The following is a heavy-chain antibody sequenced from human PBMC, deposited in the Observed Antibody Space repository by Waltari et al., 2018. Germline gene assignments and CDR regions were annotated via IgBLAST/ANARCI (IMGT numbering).Heavy chain of an antibody. Sequence: QVQLVESGGGVVQPGRSLRLPCAAAGLPFSSYALHWVRQAPGKGLEWVAFISNDGKYKYHADSVKGRFTISRDKSKNTLDLQMNSLRVEDTAVYYCAKEGTVGAAFGSWGQGTVVTVSS. D-gene: IGHD1-26*01. CDR2: ISNDGKYK. CDR3: AKEGTVGAAFGS. CDR1: GLPFSSYA. V-gene: IGHV3-30-3*02. J-gene: IGHJ5*02.